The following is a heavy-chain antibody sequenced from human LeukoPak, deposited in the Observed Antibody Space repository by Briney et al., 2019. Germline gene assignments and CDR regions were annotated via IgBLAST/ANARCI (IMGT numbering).Heavy chain of an antibody. CDR2: INHSGST. CDR3: ARLRGSYYGDYFDY. V-gene: IGHV4-34*01. CDR1: GGSFGGDY. J-gene: IGHJ4*02. Sequence: SETLSLTCAVDGGSFGGDYWCWIRQPPGKGLEWIGEINHSGSTNYNPSLKSRVTISVDTSKNQFSLKLSSVTAADTAVYYCARLRGSYYGDYFDYWGQGTLVTVSS. D-gene: IGHD3-10*01.